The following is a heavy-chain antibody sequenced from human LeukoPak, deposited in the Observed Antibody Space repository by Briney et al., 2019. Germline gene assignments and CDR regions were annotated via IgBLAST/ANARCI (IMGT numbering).Heavy chain of an antibody. V-gene: IGHV1-46*01. CDR2: INPSGGST. Sequence: ASVKVSCKASGYTFTTYAIHWVRQAPGQGLEWMGIINPSGGSTSYAQKFQGRVTVTRDTSTSTVYMELSSLRSEDTAVYYCARDPSGESTPNWFDPWGQGTLVTVSS. CDR1: GYTFTTYA. D-gene: IGHD3-10*01. CDR3: ARDPSGESTPNWFDP. J-gene: IGHJ5*02.